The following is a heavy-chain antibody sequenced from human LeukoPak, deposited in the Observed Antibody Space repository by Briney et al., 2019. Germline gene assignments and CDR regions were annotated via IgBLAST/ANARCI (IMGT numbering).Heavy chain of an antibody. D-gene: IGHD4-17*01. CDR2: IYYSGST. CDR3: ARHTPYGDYGFDI. V-gene: IGHV4-59*08. Sequence: SETLSLTCTVSGGSISSYYWSWIRQPPGKGLEWIGYIYYSGSTNYNPSLKSRVTISVDTSKNQFSLKLGSVTAADTAVYYCARHTPYGDYGFDIWGQGTMVTVSS. J-gene: IGHJ3*02. CDR1: GGSISSYY.